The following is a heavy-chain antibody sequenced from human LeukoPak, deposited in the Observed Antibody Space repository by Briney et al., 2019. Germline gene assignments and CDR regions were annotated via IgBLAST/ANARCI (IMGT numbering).Heavy chain of an antibody. V-gene: IGHV3-23*01. Sequence: GGSLRLSCAASGFTFSSYAMSWVRQAPGKGLEWVSAISGSGGSTYYADSVKGRFTISRDNSKNMLYLQMNSLRAEDTAVYYCAKVPSVLRYFDWLFMFDYWGQGTLVTVSS. CDR2: ISGSGGST. J-gene: IGHJ4*02. CDR3: AKVPSVLRYFDWLFMFDY. D-gene: IGHD3-9*01. CDR1: GFTFSSYA.